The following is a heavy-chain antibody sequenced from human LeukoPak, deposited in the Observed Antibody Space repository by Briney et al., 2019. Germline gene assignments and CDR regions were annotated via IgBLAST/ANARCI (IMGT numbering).Heavy chain of an antibody. Sequence: ASVKVSCKASGYTFTSYGISWVRQAPGQGLEWMGWISAYNGNTNYAQKLQGRVSMTTDTSTSTAYMELRSLRSDDTAVYYCASARRSSGWSDYWGQGTLVTVSS. CDR2: ISAYNGNT. V-gene: IGHV1-18*01. J-gene: IGHJ4*02. D-gene: IGHD6-19*01. CDR1: GYTFTSYG. CDR3: ASARRSSGWSDY.